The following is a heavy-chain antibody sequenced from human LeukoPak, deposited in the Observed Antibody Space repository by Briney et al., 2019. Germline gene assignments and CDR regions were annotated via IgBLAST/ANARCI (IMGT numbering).Heavy chain of an antibody. V-gene: IGHV3-64*01. J-gene: IGHJ4*02. CDR2: ISSNGGST. CDR3: ARGLKRYFDWLPFDY. CDR1: GFTFSSYE. Sequence: GGSLRLSCAASGFTFSSYEMNWVRQAPGKGLEYVSAISSNGGSTYYANSVKGRFTISRDNSKNTLYLQMGSLRAEDMGVYYCARGLKRYFDWLPFDYWGQGTLVTVSS. D-gene: IGHD3-9*01.